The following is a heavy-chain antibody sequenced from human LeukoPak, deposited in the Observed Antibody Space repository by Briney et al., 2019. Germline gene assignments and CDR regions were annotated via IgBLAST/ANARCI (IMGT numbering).Heavy chain of an antibody. D-gene: IGHD6-6*01. Sequence: GGSLRLSCAASGFTFSSYWMSWVRQAPGKGLEWVANIKQDGSEKYYVDSVKGRFTISRDNSKNTLYLQMNSLRAEDTAVYYCAKDGASSSSSYYYYYYMDVWGQGTMVTVSS. J-gene: IGHJ6*03. V-gene: IGHV3-7*01. CDR1: GFTFSSYW. CDR3: AKDGASSSSSYYYYYYMDV. CDR2: IKQDGSEK.